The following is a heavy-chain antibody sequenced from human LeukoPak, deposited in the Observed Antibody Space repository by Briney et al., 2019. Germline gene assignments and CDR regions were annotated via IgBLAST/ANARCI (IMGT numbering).Heavy chain of an antibody. CDR1: GGSISSYY. V-gene: IGHV4-59*08. J-gene: IGHJ3*02. CDR2: IYYSGST. D-gene: IGHD3-22*01. Sequence: SETLSLTCTVSGGSISSYYWSWIRQPPRKGLEWIGYIYYSGSTNYNPSLKSRVTISVDTSKNQFSLKLSSVTAADTAVYYCAQYYYDSSGAFDIWGQGTMVTVSS. CDR3: AQYYYDSSGAFDI.